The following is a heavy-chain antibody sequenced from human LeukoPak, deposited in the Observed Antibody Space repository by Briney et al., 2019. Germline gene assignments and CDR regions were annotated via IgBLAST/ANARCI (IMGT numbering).Heavy chain of an antibody. Sequence: AASVKVSCKASGYTFTGYYMHWVRQAPGQGLEWMGWISAYNGNTNYTQKLQGRVTMTTDTSTSTAYMELRSLRSDDTAVYYCARELGVVGSYYYYMDVWGKGTTVTVSS. CDR1: GYTFTGYY. D-gene: IGHD1-26*01. CDR2: ISAYNGNT. V-gene: IGHV1-18*04. J-gene: IGHJ6*03. CDR3: ARELGVVGSYYYYMDV.